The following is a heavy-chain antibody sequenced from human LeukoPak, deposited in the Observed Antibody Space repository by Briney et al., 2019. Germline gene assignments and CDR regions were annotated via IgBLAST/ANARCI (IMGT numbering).Heavy chain of an antibody. CDR2: IIPIFGTA. CDR3: ARIYDSSGYSHFDY. V-gene: IGHV1-69*05. CDR1: VGTFSSYA. Sequence: SVKVSCKASVGTFSSYAISWVREAPGQGREWMGGIIPIFGTANYAQKCQGRVTITTDESTSTAYMELSSLRSEDTAVYYCARIYDSSGYSHFDYWGQGTLVTVSS. D-gene: IGHD3-22*01. J-gene: IGHJ4*02.